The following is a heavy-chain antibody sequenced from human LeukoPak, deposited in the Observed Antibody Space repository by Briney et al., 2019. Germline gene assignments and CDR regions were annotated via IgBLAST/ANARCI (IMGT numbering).Heavy chain of an antibody. V-gene: IGHV4-39*07. CDR3: ARGERWLQLTYFDY. J-gene: IGHJ4*02. CDR1: GGSISSSSFY. Sequence: SETLSLTCTVSGGSISSSSFYWGWIRQPPGKGLEWIGSIYFSGSTYYNPSLKSRVTISVDTSKGQFSLRLSSVTAADTAVYYCARGERWLQLTYFDYWGQGTLVTVSS. CDR2: IYFSGST. D-gene: IGHD5-24*01.